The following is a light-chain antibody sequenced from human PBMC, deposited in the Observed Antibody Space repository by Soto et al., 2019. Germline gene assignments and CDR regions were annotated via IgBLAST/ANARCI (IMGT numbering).Light chain of an antibody. Sequence: ELVFTQSPCTLSLSPGERATLSCRASQSVDSTYLAWYQQKPAQAPRLLIYGASSRATGIPDRFSGGGSGTDFTLTINSLEPEDFAVYYCQQYSRSPPITFGQGTRLEIK. J-gene: IGKJ5*01. V-gene: IGKV3-20*01. CDR3: QQYSRSPPIT. CDR2: GAS. CDR1: QSVDSTY.